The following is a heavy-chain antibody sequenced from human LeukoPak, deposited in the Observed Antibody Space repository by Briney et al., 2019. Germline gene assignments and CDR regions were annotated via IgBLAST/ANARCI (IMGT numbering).Heavy chain of an antibody. Sequence: GGSLRLSCAASGFTLSSYAMSWVRQAPGKGLEWVSLISGNAGSTYYADSVKGRFTISRDNAKNSLYLQMNSLRAEDTALYYCAKGGDYGDYGHYDYWGQGTLVTVSS. J-gene: IGHJ4*02. CDR1: GFTLSSYA. V-gene: IGHV3-23*01. CDR2: ISGNAGST. CDR3: AKGGDYGDYGHYDY. D-gene: IGHD4-17*01.